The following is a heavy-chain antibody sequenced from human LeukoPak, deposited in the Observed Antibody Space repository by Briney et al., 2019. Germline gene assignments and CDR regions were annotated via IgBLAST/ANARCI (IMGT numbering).Heavy chain of an antibody. J-gene: IGHJ4*02. Sequence: PGGSLRLSCVASGFTFNNYAMTWVRQAPGRGLEWVSAISGSGYSTYYADSVKGRFTISRGNSKNTLYLQMNSLRAEDTALYFCAQWSRYFDYWGQGTLVTVSS. V-gene: IGHV3-23*01. CDR1: GFTFNNYA. D-gene: IGHD1-26*01. CDR2: ISGSGYST. CDR3: AQWSRYFDY.